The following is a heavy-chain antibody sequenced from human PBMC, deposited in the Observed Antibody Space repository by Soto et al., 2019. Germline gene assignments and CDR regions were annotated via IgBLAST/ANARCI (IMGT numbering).Heavy chain of an antibody. J-gene: IGHJ4*02. CDR3: AHGDPLDFHY. V-gene: IGHV2-5*01. Sequence: QITLEESGPAVVKPTQTLTLTCTFSGFSLSNSGESVGWIRQPPGKALEWLGLIYWNGIERYNPSLKRRLSITKDTSKNLVLLTVTNMDPVDTATYFCAHGDPLDFHYWGQGTLVTVSP. CDR2: IYWNGIE. D-gene: IGHD3-10*01. CDR1: GFSLSNSGES.